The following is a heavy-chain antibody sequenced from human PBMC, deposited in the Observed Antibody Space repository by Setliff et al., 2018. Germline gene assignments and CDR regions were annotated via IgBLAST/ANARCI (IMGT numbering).Heavy chain of an antibody. Sequence: ASVKVSCKASGYPFNNYGITWLRQTPGQGLEWMGWIDGHNDDPLFAQKFQGRFTMTTDTSKTTAYMELKSLRSDDTAVYYCARSWRAGALNHFDSWGQGSRVTVSS. CDR3: ARSWRAGALNHFDS. D-gene: IGHD3-3*01. J-gene: IGHJ4*02. CDR2: IDGHNDDP. CDR1: GYPFNNYG. V-gene: IGHV1-18*01.